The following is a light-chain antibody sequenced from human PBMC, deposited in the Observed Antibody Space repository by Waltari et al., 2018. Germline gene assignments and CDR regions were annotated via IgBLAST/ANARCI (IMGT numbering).Light chain of an antibody. CDR1: RSISSY. Sequence: DIQMTQSPSSLSASVGDGVTITCRASRSISSYLNWYQQKPGKAPNLLIYAASSLQSGVPSRFSGSGSGTDFTLTISSPQPEDFATYYCQQSYGTPGTFGQGTKVEIK. CDR2: AAS. V-gene: IGKV1-39*01. J-gene: IGKJ1*01. CDR3: QQSYGTPGT.